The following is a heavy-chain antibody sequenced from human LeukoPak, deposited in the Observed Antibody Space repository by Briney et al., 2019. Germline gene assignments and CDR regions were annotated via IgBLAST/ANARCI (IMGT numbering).Heavy chain of an antibody. CDR3: ARDYGSRSYSAITNWFVP. CDR1: GYTFTSYC. Sequence: ASVKVSCKASGYTFTSYCMHWVRQAPGQGLEWMGWINPNSGGTNYAQKFQGRVTMTRDTSISTACMELSRLRSDDTAVYYCARDYGSRSYSAITNWFVPRGQGTLVTVSS. J-gene: IGHJ5*02. V-gene: IGHV1-2*02. D-gene: IGHD3-10*01. CDR2: INPNSGGT.